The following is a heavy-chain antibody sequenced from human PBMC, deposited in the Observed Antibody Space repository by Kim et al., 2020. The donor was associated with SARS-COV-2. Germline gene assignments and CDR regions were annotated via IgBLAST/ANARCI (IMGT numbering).Heavy chain of an antibody. V-gene: IGHV4-39*07. CDR1: GGSISSSSYY. D-gene: IGHD3-9*01. CDR2: IYYSGST. Sequence: SETLSLTCTVSGGSISSSSYYWGWIRQPPGKGLEWIGSIYYSGSTYYNPSLKSRVTISVDTSKNQFSLKLSSVTAADTAVYYCARAETGYPYDYWGQGTLVTVSS. CDR3: ARAETGYPYDY. J-gene: IGHJ4*02.